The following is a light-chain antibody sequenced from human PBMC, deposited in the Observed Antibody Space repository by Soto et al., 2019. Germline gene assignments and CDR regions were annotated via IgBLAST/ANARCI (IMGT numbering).Light chain of an antibody. CDR3: QQSNYYPWT. V-gene: IGKV1-5*03. J-gene: IGKJ1*01. Sequence: DIQMTQSPSTLSASVGDRVTITCRASQSISSWLAWYQQKPGKAPKLLIYEASNLESGVPSRFSGSGSGTEFTLTISSLQPDDFATYYCQQSNYYPWTFGQGTKVDIK. CDR1: QSISSW. CDR2: EAS.